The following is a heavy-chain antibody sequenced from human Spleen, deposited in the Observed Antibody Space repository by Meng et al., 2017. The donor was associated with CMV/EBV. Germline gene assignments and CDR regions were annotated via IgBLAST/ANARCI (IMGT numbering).Heavy chain of an antibody. CDR3: AKDHRRSGGYGHAFGY. CDR2: IYSGGSST. Sequence: GGSLRLSCAASGFTFSSYAMSWVRQAPGKGLEWVSVIYSGGSSTYYADSVKGRFTISRDNSKNTLYLQMNSLRAEDTAVYYCAKDHRRSGGYGHAFGYWGQGTLVTVSS. J-gene: IGHJ4*02. CDR1: GFTFSSYA. D-gene: IGHD6-19*01. V-gene: IGHV3-23*03.